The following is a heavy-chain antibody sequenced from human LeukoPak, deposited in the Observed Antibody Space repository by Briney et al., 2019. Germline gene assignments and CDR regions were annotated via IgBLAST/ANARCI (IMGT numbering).Heavy chain of an antibody. CDR3: ARYWGDQLPILDY. D-gene: IGHD2-2*01. CDR2: ISYDGSNK. CDR1: GFTFSSYA. V-gene: IGHV3-30*01. J-gene: IGHJ4*02. Sequence: GRSLRLSCAASGFTFSSYAMHWVRQAPGKGLEWVAVISYDGSNKYYADSVKGRFTISRDNSKNTLYLQMNSLRAEDTAVYYCARYWGDQLPILDYWGQGTLVTVSS.